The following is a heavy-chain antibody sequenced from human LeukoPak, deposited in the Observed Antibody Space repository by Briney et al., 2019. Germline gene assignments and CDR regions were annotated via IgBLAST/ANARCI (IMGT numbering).Heavy chain of an antibody. CDR1: GGTFSSYA. J-gene: IGHJ4*02. Sequence: ASVKGSCKASGGTFSSYAISWVRQAPGQGLEWMGGIIPIFGTANYAQKFQGRVTITTDESTSTAYMELSSLRSEDTAVYYCARVPTTVTTWFDYWGQGTLVTVSS. CDR3: ARVPTTVTTWFDY. CDR2: IIPIFGTA. V-gene: IGHV1-69*05. D-gene: IGHD4-17*01.